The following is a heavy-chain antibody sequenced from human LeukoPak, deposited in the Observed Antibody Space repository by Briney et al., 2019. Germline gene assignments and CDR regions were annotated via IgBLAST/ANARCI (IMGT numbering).Heavy chain of an antibody. CDR1: GGTFSSYA. CDR2: IIPILGIA. CDR3: AGALSRSSGWYKVYYFDY. D-gene: IGHD6-19*01. J-gene: IGHJ4*02. V-gene: IGHV1-69*04. Sequence: EASVKVSCKASGGTFSSYAISWVRQAPGQGLEWMGRIIPILGIANYAQKFQGRVTITADKSTSTAYMELSSLRSEDTAVYYCAGALSRSSGWYKVYYFDYWGQGTLVTVSS.